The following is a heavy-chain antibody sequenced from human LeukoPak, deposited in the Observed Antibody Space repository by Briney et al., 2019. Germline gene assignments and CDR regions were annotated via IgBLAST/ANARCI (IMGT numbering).Heavy chain of an antibody. CDR1: GFTFSTYG. CDR3: AKDRGWFGGSLANFDY. V-gene: IGHV3-23*01. Sequence: GGSLRLSCAASGFTFSTYGMSWVRQAPGKGLEWVSAISGSGASTYYADSVKGRFTISRDNSKNTLYVQMNSLRAEDTAVYYCAKDRGWFGGSLANFDYWGQETLVTVSS. J-gene: IGHJ4*02. D-gene: IGHD3-10*01. CDR2: ISGSGAST.